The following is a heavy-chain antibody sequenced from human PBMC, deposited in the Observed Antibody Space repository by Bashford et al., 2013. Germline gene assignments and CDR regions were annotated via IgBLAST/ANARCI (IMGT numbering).Heavy chain of an antibody. V-gene: IGHV3-72*01. Sequence: SNYYMDWVRQAPGKGREWVGRIGNKAYSSTTEYAASVKGRFIVSRDDSRNSLYLQMNSLKTEDTAVYYCARVGYSSPVDYWGQGTLVTVSS. D-gene: IGHD6-19*01. CDR3: ARVGYSSPVDY. CDR1: SNYY. J-gene: IGHJ4*02. CDR2: IGNKAYSSTT.